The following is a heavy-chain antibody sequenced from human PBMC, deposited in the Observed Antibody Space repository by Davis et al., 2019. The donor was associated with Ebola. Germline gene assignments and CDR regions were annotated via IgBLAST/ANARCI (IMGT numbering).Heavy chain of an antibody. CDR3: GRTNWNYMGLDY. D-gene: IGHD1-7*01. J-gene: IGHJ4*02. V-gene: IGHV4-61*01. Sequence: MPSETLSLTCTVSGASVSTPTYYWSWIRQSTGKGLEWIGYVYYNGNTNYSPSLKSRVYISIDTSKNQFSLMLNSVTAADTAVYYCGRTNWNYMGLDYWGQGTLVTVSS. CDR2: VYYNGNT. CDR1: GASVSTPTYY.